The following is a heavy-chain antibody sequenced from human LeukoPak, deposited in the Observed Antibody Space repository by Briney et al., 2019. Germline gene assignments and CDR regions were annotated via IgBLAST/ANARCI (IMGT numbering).Heavy chain of an antibody. J-gene: IGHJ4*02. Sequence: PGRSLRLSCAAPGFTFSNYGIHWVRQAPGKGLEWVAVISYDGSNKYYADSVKGRFTTSRDNSKNTLYLQMNSLRAEDTAVYYCAKDYCSSTSCYADYWGPGTLVTVSS. CDR1: GFTFSNYG. V-gene: IGHV3-30*18. D-gene: IGHD2-2*01. CDR3: AKDYCSSTSCYADY. CDR2: ISYDGSNK.